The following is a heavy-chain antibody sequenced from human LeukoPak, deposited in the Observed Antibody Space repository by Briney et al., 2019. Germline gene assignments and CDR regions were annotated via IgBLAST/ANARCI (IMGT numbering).Heavy chain of an antibody. J-gene: IGHJ4*02. CDR2: IKQDGSEK. CDR1: GFTFSSHW. V-gene: IGHV3-7*01. D-gene: IGHD6-19*01. Sequence: GGSLRLSCAASGFTFSSHWMSWVRQAPGKGLEWVANIKQDGSEKYYVDSVKGRFTISRDNAKNSLYLQMNSLRAEDTAVYYCARERIAVAGLLDYWGQGTLVTVSS. CDR3: ARERIAVAGLLDY.